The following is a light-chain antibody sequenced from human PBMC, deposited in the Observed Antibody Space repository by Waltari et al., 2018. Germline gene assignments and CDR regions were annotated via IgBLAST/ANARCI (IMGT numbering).Light chain of an antibody. CDR2: KAS. CDR1: QSVSVW. CDR3: QQYNSYST. V-gene: IGKV1-5*03. J-gene: IGKJ1*01. Sequence: DIQMTQSPSTLSASVGDRATITCRARQSVSVWLAWYQQKPGKAPKHLIYKASNLESGVPSRFSGSGSGTEFTLTISSLQPDDFATYYCQQYNSYSTFGQGTKVEIK.